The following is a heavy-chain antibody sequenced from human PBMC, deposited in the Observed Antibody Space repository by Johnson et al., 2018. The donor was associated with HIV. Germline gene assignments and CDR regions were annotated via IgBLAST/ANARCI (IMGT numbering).Heavy chain of an antibody. Sequence: EVQLVESGGGVVQPGRSLRLSCAASGFTFDDYAMHWVLQAPGKGLEWVSGISWNSGSIGYADSVKGRFTISRDNAKNSLYLQMNSLRAEDTALYYCARPNRPQYRSTFDIWGQGTKVTVSS. D-gene: IGHD6-13*01. J-gene: IGHJ3*02. CDR2: ISWNSGSI. V-gene: IGHV3-9*01. CDR1: GFTFDDYA. CDR3: ARPNRPQYRSTFDI.